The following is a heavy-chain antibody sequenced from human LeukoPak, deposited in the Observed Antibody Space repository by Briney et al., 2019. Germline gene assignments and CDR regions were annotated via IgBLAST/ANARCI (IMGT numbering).Heavy chain of an antibody. D-gene: IGHD3-3*01. J-gene: IGHJ6*02. Sequence: SVKVSCKASGGTFSIYAISWVRQAPGQGLEWMGGIIPIFGTANYAQKFQGRVTITADESTSTAYMELSSLRSEDTAVYYCARDWLRFLEWSTSGMDVWGQGTTVTVSS. V-gene: IGHV1-69*01. CDR1: GGTFSIYA. CDR3: ARDWLRFLEWSTSGMDV. CDR2: IIPIFGTA.